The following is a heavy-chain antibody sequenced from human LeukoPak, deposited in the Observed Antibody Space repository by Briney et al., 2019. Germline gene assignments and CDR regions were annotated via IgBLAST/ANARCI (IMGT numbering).Heavy chain of an antibody. J-gene: IGHJ4*02. CDR2: IYHSGST. Sequence: SETLSLTCAVSGGSISSGGYSWSWIRQPPGKGLEWIGYIYHSGSTYYNPSLKSRVTISVDRSKNQFSLKLSSVTAADTAVYYCARVVGGAFDYWGQGTLVTVSS. CDR1: GGSISSGGYS. V-gene: IGHV4-30-2*01. CDR3: ARVVGGAFDY. D-gene: IGHD1-26*01.